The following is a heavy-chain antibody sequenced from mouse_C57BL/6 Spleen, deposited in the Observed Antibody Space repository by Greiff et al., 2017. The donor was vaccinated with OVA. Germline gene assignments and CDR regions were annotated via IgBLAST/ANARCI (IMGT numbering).Heavy chain of an antibody. J-gene: IGHJ2*01. CDR2: IRNKANNHAT. Sequence: EVQLVESGGGLVQPGGSMKLSCAASGFTFSDAWMDWVRQSPEKGLEWVAEIRNKANNHATYYAESVKGRFTISRDDSKSSVYLQMNSLRAEDTGIYYCTRQGTYGYLDYWGQGTTLTVSS. CDR1: GFTFSDAW. V-gene: IGHV6-6*01. D-gene: IGHD1-1*02. CDR3: TRQGTYGYLDY.